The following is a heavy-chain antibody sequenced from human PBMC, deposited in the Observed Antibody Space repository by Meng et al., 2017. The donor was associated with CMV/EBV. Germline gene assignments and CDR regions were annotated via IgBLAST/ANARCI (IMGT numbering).Heavy chain of an antibody. CDR2: LNLDGSEK. D-gene: IGHD5-12*01. CDR1: EFIFSNYW. J-gene: IGHJ1*01. CDR3: VRDVGGRGYSAD. Sequence: GGSLRLSCAASEFIFSNYWMSWVRQAPGKGLEWVANLNLDGSEKYSVDSVKGRFTISRDNGKNLLFLQMNSLRAEDSAVYYCVRDVGGRGYSADWGQGTLVTVSS. V-gene: IGHV3-7*01.